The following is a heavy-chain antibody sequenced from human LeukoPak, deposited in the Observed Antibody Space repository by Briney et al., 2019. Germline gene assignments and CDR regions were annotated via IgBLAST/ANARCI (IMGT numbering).Heavy chain of an antibody. CDR2: VSAYNGNT. CDR3: ARDFGAYYYDSSGYAVAFDI. J-gene: IGHJ3*02. CDR1: GYTFTSYG. D-gene: IGHD3-22*01. Sequence: AASVKVSCKASGYTFTSYGISWVRQPPGQGLEWMGWVSAYNGNTNYAHKLQGRVTMTTDTSTSTAYMKLRSLRSDDTAVYYCARDFGAYYYDSSGYAVAFDIWGQGTMVTVSS. V-gene: IGHV1-18*01.